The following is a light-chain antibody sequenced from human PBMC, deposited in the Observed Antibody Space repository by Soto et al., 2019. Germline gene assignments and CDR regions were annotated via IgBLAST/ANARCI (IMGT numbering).Light chain of an antibody. CDR3: QQSYITPPIT. V-gene: IGKV1-39*01. J-gene: IGKJ5*01. CDR1: QSISSY. CDR2: AAS. Sequence: DIQVTQSPSSLSASVGDRVTITCRAGQSISSYLNWYQQKPGKAPKLLIYAASSLQSGVPSRFSGSGSGTDFTLTISSLQPEDFATYYCQQSYITPPITFGQGTRLEIK.